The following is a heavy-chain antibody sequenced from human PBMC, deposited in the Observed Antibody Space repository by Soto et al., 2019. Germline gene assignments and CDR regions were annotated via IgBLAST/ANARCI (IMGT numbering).Heavy chain of an antibody. V-gene: IGHV3-13*01. CDR3: AKAGDGYNLKPFDY. J-gene: IGHJ4*02. CDR2: LGVAGNT. D-gene: IGHD5-12*01. Sequence: GGSLRLSCAASGFNLSAHDMHWVRQVKGKGLEWVSALGVAGNTFESASVKGRFTISRENAKNSMYLQMNSLRAEDTALYYCAKAGDGYNLKPFDYWGQGTLVTVSS. CDR1: GFNLSAHD.